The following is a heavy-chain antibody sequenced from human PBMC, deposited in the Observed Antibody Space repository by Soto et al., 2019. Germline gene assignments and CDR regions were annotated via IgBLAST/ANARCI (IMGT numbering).Heavy chain of an antibody. V-gene: IGHV3-7*03. J-gene: IGHJ4*02. Sequence: GGALRLPCAASGFIFGNYWMSWVRQAPGKGLEWVANIKQDGSDTLNVDSVKGRFTISRDNAKNSLYLEMNSLRAEDTAIYYCAREGADDVGYHYFDFWGQGTQVTVSS. D-gene: IGHD3-22*01. CDR1: GFIFGNYW. CDR3: AREGADDVGYHYFDF. CDR2: IKQDGSDT.